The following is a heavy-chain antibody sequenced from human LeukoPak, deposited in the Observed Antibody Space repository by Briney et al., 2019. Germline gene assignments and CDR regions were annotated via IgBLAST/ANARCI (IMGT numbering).Heavy chain of an antibody. J-gene: IGHJ4*02. D-gene: IGHD2-15*01. CDR2: ISGSGGST. Sequence: GGSLRLSCAASGFTFSSYAMSWVRQAPGKGLEWVSAISGSGGSTYYADPVKGRFTISRDNSKNTLYLQMNNLRAEDTAVYYCARDPEDIDYWGQGTLVTVSS. V-gene: IGHV3-23*01. CDR1: GFTFSSYA. CDR3: ARDPEDIDY.